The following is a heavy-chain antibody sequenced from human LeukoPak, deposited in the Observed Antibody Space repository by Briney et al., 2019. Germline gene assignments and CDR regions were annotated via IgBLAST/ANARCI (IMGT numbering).Heavy chain of an antibody. CDR2: ISGSGGST. Sequence: GGSLRLSCAASEFTFSSYAMSWVRQAPGKGLEWVSGISGSGGSTYYADSVKGRFTISRDNSKNTLFLQMNSLRAEDTAVYYCAKDFEYSGYSSSNFDYWGQGTLVTVSS. CDR3: AKDFEYSGYSSSNFDY. V-gene: IGHV3-23*01. J-gene: IGHJ4*02. CDR1: EFTFSSYA. D-gene: IGHD6-13*01.